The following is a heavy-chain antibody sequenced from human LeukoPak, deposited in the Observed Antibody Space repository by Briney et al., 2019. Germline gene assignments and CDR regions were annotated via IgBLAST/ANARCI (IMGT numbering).Heavy chain of an antibody. CDR1: GGTFSSYA. Sequence: SVKVSCKASGGTFSSYAISWVRQAPGQGLEWMGGIIPIFGTANYAQKFQGRVTITTDESTSTAYVELSSLRSEDTAVYYCAMRRDGYNYLPDYWGQGTLVTVSS. CDR2: IIPIFGTA. V-gene: IGHV1-69*05. D-gene: IGHD5-24*01. J-gene: IGHJ4*02. CDR3: AMRRDGYNYLPDY.